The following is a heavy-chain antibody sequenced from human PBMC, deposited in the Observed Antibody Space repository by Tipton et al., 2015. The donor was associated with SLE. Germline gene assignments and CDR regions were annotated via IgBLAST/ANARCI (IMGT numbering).Heavy chain of an antibody. J-gene: IGHJ4*02. Sequence: TLSLTCTVSDGSISSYYWSWIRQPPGKGLEWIGYIYYSGSTNYNPSLKSRVTISVDTSKNQFSLKLSSVTAADTAVYYCASGYSGYDFDYWGQGTLVTVSS. V-gene: IGHV4-59*08. D-gene: IGHD5-12*01. CDR3: ASGYSGYDFDY. CDR2: IYYSGST. CDR1: DGSISSYY.